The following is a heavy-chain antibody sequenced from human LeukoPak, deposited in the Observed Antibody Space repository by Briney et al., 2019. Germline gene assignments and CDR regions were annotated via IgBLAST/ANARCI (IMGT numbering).Heavy chain of an antibody. D-gene: IGHD3-22*01. CDR3: ARELRYDNSDSGAF. CDR1: GGSISSYY. J-gene: IGHJ3*01. V-gene: IGHV4-59*01. Sequence: SESLSLTCTVSGGSISSYYWSWIRQPPGKGLEWIGYIYYSGSTNYNPSLKSRVTISVDTSKNQFSLKLSSVTAADTAVYYCARELRYDNSDSGAFWGQGTVVTVSS. CDR2: IYYSGST.